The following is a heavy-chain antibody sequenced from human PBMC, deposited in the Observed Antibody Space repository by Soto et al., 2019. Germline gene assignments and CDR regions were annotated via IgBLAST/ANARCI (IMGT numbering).Heavy chain of an antibody. CDR3: ARGRGRVYEVVVVITLAPRYFDY. D-gene: IGHD3-22*01. CDR1: GLSFSDYY. CDR2: INHSGST. J-gene: IGHJ4*02. V-gene: IGHV4-34*01. Sequence: SDTLSLTYAFYGLSFSDYYCSWIRQTPGKGLEWIGEINHSGSTNYNPSLKSRVTISVDTSKNQFSLKLSSVTAADTAVYYCARGRGRVYEVVVVITLAPRYFDYWGQGTLVNVSS.